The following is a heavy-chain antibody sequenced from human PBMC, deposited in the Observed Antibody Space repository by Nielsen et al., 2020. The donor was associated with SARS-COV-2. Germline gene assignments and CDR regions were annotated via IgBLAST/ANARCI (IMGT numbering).Heavy chain of an antibody. CDR2: IYPGDSDT. CDR1: GYSFTSYW. J-gene: IGHJ6*03. D-gene: IGHD3-9*01. CDR3: ARHVSYYDILTGYYYYYYMDV. V-gene: IGHV5-51*01. Sequence: GESLKISCKGSGYSFTSYWIGWVRQMPGKGLEWMGIIYPGDSDTRYSPSFQGQVTISADKSISTAYLQWSSLKASDTAMYYCARHVSYYDILTGYYYYYYMDVWGKGTTVTVSS.